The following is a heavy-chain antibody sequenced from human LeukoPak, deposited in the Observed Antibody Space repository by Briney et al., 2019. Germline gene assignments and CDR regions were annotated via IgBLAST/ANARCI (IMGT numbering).Heavy chain of an antibody. CDR2: ISSSSSTI. V-gene: IGHV3-48*01. CDR1: GFTLSTYP. CDR3: ARDLGATIFDFDY. D-gene: IGHD1-26*01. J-gene: IGHJ4*02. Sequence: GGSLRLSCAASGFTLSTYPMTWVRQAPGKGLECISYISSSSSTIYYADSVKGRFTISRDNAKNSLYLQMNSLRVEDTAVYYCARDLGATIFDFDYWGQGTLVTVSS.